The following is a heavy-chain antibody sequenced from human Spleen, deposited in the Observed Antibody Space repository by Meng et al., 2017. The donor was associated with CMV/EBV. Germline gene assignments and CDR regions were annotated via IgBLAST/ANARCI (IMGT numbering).Heavy chain of an antibody. D-gene: IGHD6-13*01. CDR1: EITVSSNY. V-gene: IGHV3-66*02. CDR2: IYSGGST. J-gene: IGHJ5*02. Sequence: GESLKISCAASEITVSSNYMSWVRQAPGKGLEWVSVIYSGGSTYYADSVKGRFTISRDNSKNTLYLQMNSLRAEDTAVYYCARVQGAGNIGFDPWGQGTLVTVSS. CDR3: ARVQGAGNIGFDP.